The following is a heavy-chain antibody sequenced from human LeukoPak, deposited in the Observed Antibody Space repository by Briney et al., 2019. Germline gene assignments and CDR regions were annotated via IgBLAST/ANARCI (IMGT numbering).Heavy chain of an antibody. D-gene: IGHD5-24*01. CDR1: GFTFSNSW. CDR3: AKQFVDI. Sequence: PGGSLRLSCAASGFTFSNSWLHWVRQAPGKGLVWVSRINERGSSTSYADSVKGRFTISRDNAKNTLYLQMNSLRAEDTGVYYCAKQFVDIWGQGTLVTVSS. V-gene: IGHV3-74*01. J-gene: IGHJ5*02. CDR2: INERGSST.